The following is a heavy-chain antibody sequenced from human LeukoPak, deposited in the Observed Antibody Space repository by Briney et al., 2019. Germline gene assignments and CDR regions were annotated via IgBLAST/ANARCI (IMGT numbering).Heavy chain of an antibody. Sequence: GGSLRLSCAASGFTFSVYYMSWIRQAPGKGLEWVSYISSSGSTIYYADSVKGRFTISRDNAKNSLYLQMNSLRAEDTAVYYCARIRGYSSSWYVGNAFDIWGQGTMVTVSS. J-gene: IGHJ3*02. CDR2: ISSSGSTI. D-gene: IGHD6-13*01. CDR1: GFTFSVYY. V-gene: IGHV3-11*01. CDR3: ARIRGYSSSWYVGNAFDI.